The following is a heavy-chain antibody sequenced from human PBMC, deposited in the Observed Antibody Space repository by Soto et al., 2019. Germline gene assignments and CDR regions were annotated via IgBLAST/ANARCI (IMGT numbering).Heavy chain of an antibody. CDR2: ISKSDYT. V-gene: IGHV3-21*01. CDR3: AREDSIIIPAVSDF. CDR1: GFAFNNYG. D-gene: IGHD2-2*01. J-gene: IGHJ4*02. Sequence: GGALRLSCTVSGFAFNNYGINWVRQAPGKGLEWVSSISKSDYTYYSDSVTGRFTISRDNAKNSVSLQMNTLRVEDTAVYYCAREDSIIIPAVSDFWGQGTLVTVSS.